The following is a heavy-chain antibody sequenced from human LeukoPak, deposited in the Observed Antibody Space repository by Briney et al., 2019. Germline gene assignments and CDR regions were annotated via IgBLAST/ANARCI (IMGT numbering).Heavy chain of an antibody. CDR3: ARGDGSSSWTPHWYFDL. D-gene: IGHD6-13*01. Sequence: PSETLSLTCAVYGGSFSGYYWSWIRQPPGKGLEWIGEINHSGSTNYNPSLKSRVTISVDTSKNQFSLKLSSVTAADTAVYYWARGDGSSSWTPHWYFDLWGRGTLVTVSS. CDR1: GGSFSGYY. CDR2: INHSGST. V-gene: IGHV4-34*01. J-gene: IGHJ2*01.